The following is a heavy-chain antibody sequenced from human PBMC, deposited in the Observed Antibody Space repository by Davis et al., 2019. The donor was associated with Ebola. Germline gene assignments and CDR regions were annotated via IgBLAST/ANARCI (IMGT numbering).Heavy chain of an antibody. J-gene: IGHJ6*02. Sequence: MPSETLSLTCTVSGGSSSSYYWSWIRQPPGKGLEWIGYIYYSGGTNYNPSLKSRVTISLDTSKNQISLKLTSVTAADTAVYFCARLAGSWYYYSLDVWGQGTTVTVSS. D-gene: IGHD6-13*01. V-gene: IGHV4-59*01. CDR2: IYYSGGT. CDR3: ARLAGSWYYYSLDV. CDR1: GGSSSSYY.